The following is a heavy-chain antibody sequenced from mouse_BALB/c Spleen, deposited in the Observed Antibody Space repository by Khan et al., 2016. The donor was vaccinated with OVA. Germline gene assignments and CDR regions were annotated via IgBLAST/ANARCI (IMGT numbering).Heavy chain of an antibody. CDR1: GYTFTTYW. Sequence: QVQLQQSGADLAQPGASVKMSCKTSGYTFTTYWIHWVKQRPGQGLAWIGYINLSTDYTEYNQRFKEKATLTTEKSASTAYIQLSRLTSVASAVYYCTRRGLVGIFAYWGRVTLVTVSS. CDR2: INLSTDYT. V-gene: IGHV1-7*01. CDR3: TRRGLVGIFAY. D-gene: IGHD1-1*02. J-gene: IGHJ3*01.